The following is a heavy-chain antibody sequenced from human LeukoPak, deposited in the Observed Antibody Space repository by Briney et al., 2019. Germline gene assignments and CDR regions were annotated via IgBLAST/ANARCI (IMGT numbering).Heavy chain of an antibody. CDR1: GGSFSGYY. D-gene: IGHD6-13*01. CDR3: ARGPSLYVQKLVPFDY. CDR2: INHSGST. Sequence: SETLSLTCAVYGGSFSGYYWSWIRQPPGKGLEWIGEINHSGSTNYNPSLKSRVTISVDTSKNQFSLKLSSVTAADTAVYYCARGPSLYVQKLVPFDYWGQGTLVTVSS. V-gene: IGHV4-34*01. J-gene: IGHJ4*02.